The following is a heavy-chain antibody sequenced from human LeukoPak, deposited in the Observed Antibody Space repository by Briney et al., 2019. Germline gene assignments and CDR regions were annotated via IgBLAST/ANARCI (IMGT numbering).Heavy chain of an antibody. Sequence: ASVKVSCKASGYTFTSYGISWVRQAPGQGLEWMGWISAYKGNTNYAQKLQGRVTMTTDTSTSTAYMELRSLRSDDTAVYYCARDGAGYSSGWSNWFDPWGQGTLVTVSS. CDR2: ISAYKGNT. CDR3: ARDGAGYSSGWSNWFDP. J-gene: IGHJ5*02. D-gene: IGHD6-19*01. V-gene: IGHV1-18*01. CDR1: GYTFTSYG.